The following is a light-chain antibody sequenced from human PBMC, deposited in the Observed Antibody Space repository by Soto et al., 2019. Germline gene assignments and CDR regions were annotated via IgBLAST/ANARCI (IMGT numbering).Light chain of an antibody. V-gene: IGKV3-20*01. J-gene: IGKJ3*01. Sequence: EIVLTQSPGTLSLSPGERATLSCRASQSVSSSYLAGYQQKPGQAPRRLIYGTSSRATGIPDRFSGSGSGTDFTLTISRLEPEDFAVYYCQQYGNSPPTFGPGTKVDIK. CDR3: QQYGNSPPT. CDR1: QSVSSSY. CDR2: GTS.